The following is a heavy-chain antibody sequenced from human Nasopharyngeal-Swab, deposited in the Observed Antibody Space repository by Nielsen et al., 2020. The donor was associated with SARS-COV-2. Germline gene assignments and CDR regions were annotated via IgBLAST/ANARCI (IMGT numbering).Heavy chain of an antibody. D-gene: IGHD3-3*01. V-gene: IGHV1-69*13. CDR1: GGTFSSYA. Sequence: SVKVSCKASGGTFSSYAISWVRQAPGQGLEWMGGIIPIFGTANYAQKFQGRVTITADESTSTAYMELSSLRPEDTAVYYCAGDLWRRAARDYYYYGMDVWGQGTTVTVSS. J-gene: IGHJ6*02. CDR3: AGDLWRRAARDYYYYGMDV. CDR2: IIPIFGTA.